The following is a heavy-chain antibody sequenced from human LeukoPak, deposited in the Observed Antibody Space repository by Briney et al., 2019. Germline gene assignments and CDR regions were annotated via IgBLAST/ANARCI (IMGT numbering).Heavy chain of an antibody. CDR3: AKDWVRVLIRSGGY. D-gene: IGHD3-3*01. J-gene: IGHJ4*01. CDR1: GFKFSDSG. Sequence: GGSLRLSCAASGFKFSDSGMNWVRQAPGKGLEWVAFIRYDGTNKHYADSVKGRFSIFRDNSKNILYLQMNSLTTEDTGVYYCAKDWVRVLIRSGGYWGHGTLVTVSP. CDR2: IRYDGTNK. V-gene: IGHV3-30*02.